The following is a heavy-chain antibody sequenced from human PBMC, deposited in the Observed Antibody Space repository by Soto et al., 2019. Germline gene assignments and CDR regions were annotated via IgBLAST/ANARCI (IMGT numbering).Heavy chain of an antibody. J-gene: IGHJ4*02. D-gene: IGHD1-26*01. CDR2: ISRDGSHK. CDR3: ARSRNSAVADSFDF. Sequence: LILSYASSGFTFRNYAVHLIRPTPGKGLEWVAVISRDGSHKYYLDSVKGRFTISRDNSKDTVNLLMNSLRDDDSAMYYCARSRNSAVADSFDFWGQGTRVNVSA. V-gene: IGHV3-30*04. CDR1: GFTFRNYA.